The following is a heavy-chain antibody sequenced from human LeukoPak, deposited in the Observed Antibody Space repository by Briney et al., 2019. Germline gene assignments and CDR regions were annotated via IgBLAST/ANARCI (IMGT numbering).Heavy chain of an antibody. V-gene: IGHV1-2*02. D-gene: IGHD1-7*01. CDR3: ARDGNWYYHPFDP. Sequence: ASVKVSCKASGYTFTSYYMHWVRQAPGQGLEWMGWINPKSGGTNYAQKFQGRVTMTRDTSISTAYMELSGLRSDDTAVYYCARDGNWYYHPFDPWGQGTLVTVSS. CDR1: GYTFTSYY. J-gene: IGHJ5*02. CDR2: INPKSGGT.